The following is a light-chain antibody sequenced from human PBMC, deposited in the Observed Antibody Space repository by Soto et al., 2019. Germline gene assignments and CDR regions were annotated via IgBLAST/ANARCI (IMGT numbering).Light chain of an antibody. CDR3: QQYNSYSKM. CDR1: QSISSW. V-gene: IGKV1-5*03. CDR2: KAS. Sequence: DIQMTQSPSTLSASLGDRVTITCRASQSISSWLAWYQQKPGKAPKLLIYKASSLESGVPSRFSGSGSGTEFTLTISSLQPDDFATYYCQQYNSYSKMFGQGTKVDIK. J-gene: IGKJ1*01.